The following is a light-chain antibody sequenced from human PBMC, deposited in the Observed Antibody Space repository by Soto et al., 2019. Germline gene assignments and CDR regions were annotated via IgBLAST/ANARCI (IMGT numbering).Light chain of an antibody. J-gene: IGLJ3*02. CDR3: ETWDSSLRAGV. Sequence: QSVLTQPPSVSAAPGQKVTISCSGSTSNIGNNYVSWYQQFPGTAPKLLIYDNNKRPSGIPDRFSGSKSGTSATLGITGLQTGDEADYYCETWDSSLRAGVFGGGTQLTVL. CDR1: TSNIGNNY. V-gene: IGLV1-51*01. CDR2: DNN.